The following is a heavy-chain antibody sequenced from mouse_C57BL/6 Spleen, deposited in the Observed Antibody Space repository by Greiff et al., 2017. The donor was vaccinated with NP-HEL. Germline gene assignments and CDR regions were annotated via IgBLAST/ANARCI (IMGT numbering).Heavy chain of an antibody. CDR2: IYPRSGNT. CDR1: GYTFTSYG. J-gene: IGHJ2*01. CDR3: ARYNYGSSPDY. Sequence: QVQLKESGAELARPGASVKLSCKASGYTFTSYGISWVKQRTGQGLEWIGEIYPRSGNTYYNEKFKGKATLTADKSSSTAYMELRSLTSEDSAVYFCARYNYGSSPDYWGQGTTLTVSS. V-gene: IGHV1-81*01. D-gene: IGHD1-1*01.